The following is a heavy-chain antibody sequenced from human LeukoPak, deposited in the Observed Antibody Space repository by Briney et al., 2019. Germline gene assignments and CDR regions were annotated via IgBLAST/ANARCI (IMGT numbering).Heavy chain of an antibody. Sequence: GESLKISCKGSGYSFTSYWIGWVRQMPGKGLEWMGIIYPGDSDTRYSPSFQGQVTISADKSISTAYLQWSSLKASDTAMCYCARISGSQIDYYYYGMDVWGQGTTVTVSS. D-gene: IGHD1-26*01. V-gene: IGHV5-51*01. CDR3: ARISGSQIDYYYYGMDV. J-gene: IGHJ6*02. CDR2: IYPGDSDT. CDR1: GYSFTSYW.